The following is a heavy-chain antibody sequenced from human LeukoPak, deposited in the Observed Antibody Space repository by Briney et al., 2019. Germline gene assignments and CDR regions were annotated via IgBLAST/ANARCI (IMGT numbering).Heavy chain of an antibody. CDR3: ASGTYYDILTGPPHGWFDP. J-gene: IGHJ5*02. Sequence: ASVKVSCKASGYTFTGYYMHWVRQAPGQGLEWRGWINPNSGGTNYAQKSQGRVTMTRDTSISTAYMELSRLRSDDTAVYYCASGTYYDILTGPPHGWFDPWGQGTLVTVSS. CDR2: INPNSGGT. CDR1: GYTFTGYY. D-gene: IGHD3-9*01. V-gene: IGHV1-2*02.